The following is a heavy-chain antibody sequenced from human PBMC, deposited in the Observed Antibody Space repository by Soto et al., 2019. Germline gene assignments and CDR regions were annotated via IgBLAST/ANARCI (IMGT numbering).Heavy chain of an antibody. D-gene: IGHD5-12*01. V-gene: IGHV6-1*01. Sequence: PSQTLSLTCVISGDSVASNSATWNWIGQSPSRGLEWLGRTYHRSKWYNDYAVSVKSRITINPDTSKNQFSLQLNSVTPEDSAVYYCARVGAGQVRGPGYSDYWGQGTLVTVSS. J-gene: IGHJ4*02. CDR3: ARVGAGQVRGPGYSDY. CDR2: TYHRSKWYN. CDR1: GDSVASNSAT.